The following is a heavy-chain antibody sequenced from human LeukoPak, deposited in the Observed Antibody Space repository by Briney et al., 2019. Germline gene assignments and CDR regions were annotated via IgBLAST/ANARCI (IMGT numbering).Heavy chain of an antibody. CDR2: IRNKANSYST. CDR1: GFTFSDHY. D-gene: IGHD4-11*01. J-gene: IGHJ4*02. Sequence: SMSLSSAASGFTFSDHYMDWVRQAPGRGLEWVGRIRNKANSYSTDYAASVKGRFTISRDDSKNLVYIQLNSLKTDDTDVYYCARAYSYGDNFDSCGPGALVSVSS. CDR3: ARAYSYGDNFDS. V-gene: IGHV3-72*01.